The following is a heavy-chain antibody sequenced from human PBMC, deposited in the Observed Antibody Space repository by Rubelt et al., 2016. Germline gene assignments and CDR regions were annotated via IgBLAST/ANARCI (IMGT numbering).Heavy chain of an antibody. V-gene: IGHV1-18*01. Sequence: QVQLVQSGAEVKKPGASVKVSCKASGYTFTSFRISWVRQAPGQGLEWMGWISAYNGNTNLSRKLQGSGTMTTDTSTSTAYMGWRDLRSDDSAVYYCGAETVTTGLDAFDIWGQGTMVTVSS. D-gene: IGHD4-17*01. CDR2: ISAYNGNT. CDR3: GAETVTTGLDAFDI. CDR1: GYTFTSFR. J-gene: IGHJ3*02.